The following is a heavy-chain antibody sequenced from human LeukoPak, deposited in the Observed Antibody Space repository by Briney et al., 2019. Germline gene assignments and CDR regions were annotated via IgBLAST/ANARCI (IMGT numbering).Heavy chain of an antibody. CDR2: ISAYNGNT. Sequence: ASVKVSCKASGYTFTSYGISWVRQAPGQGLEWMGWISAYNGNTNYAQKLQGRVTMTTDTSTSTAYMELRSLRSDDTAVYYCARDYGDKLADAFDIWGQGTMVTVSS. CDR1: GYTFTSYG. CDR3: ARDYGDKLADAFDI. V-gene: IGHV1-18*01. D-gene: IGHD6-6*01. J-gene: IGHJ3*02.